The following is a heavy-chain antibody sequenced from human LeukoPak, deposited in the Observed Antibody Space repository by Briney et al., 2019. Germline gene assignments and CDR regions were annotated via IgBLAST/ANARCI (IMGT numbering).Heavy chain of an antibody. V-gene: IGHV4-61*02. CDR1: GGSISSSSYY. CDR2: VYTSGST. D-gene: IGHD3-22*01. J-gene: IGHJ4*02. CDR3: ARVHYYEEYYFDY. Sequence: PSETLSLTCTVSGGSISSSSYYWSWIRQPAGKGLEWIGRVYTSGSTSYNPSLKSRVTISIDTSKNQFSLKLSSVTAADTAVYYCARVHYYEEYYFDYWGQGTLVTVSS.